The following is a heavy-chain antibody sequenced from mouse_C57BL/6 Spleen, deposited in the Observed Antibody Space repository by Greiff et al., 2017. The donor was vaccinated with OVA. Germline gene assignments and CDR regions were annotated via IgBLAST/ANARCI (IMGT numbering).Heavy chain of an antibody. CDR2: ISYDGSN. J-gene: IGHJ4*01. CDR1: GYSITSGYY. Sequence: DVKLVESGPGLVKPSQSLSLTCSVTGYSITSGYYLNWIRQFPGNKLEWMCYISYDGSNNYNPSLQNRISITRDTSKNQFLLKLNSVTTEDTATYYCAREGAYYSNPYARDYWGQGTSVTVSS. CDR3: AREGAYYSNPYARDY. V-gene: IGHV3-6*01. D-gene: IGHD2-5*01.